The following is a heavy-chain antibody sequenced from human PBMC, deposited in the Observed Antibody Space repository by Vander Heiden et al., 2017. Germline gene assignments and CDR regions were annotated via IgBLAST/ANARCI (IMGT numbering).Heavy chain of an antibody. J-gene: IGHJ4*02. V-gene: IGHV3-48*02. CDR1: GFPFTSHS. CDR3: ARDRYGDYLNDY. Sequence: EVQLVESGGGLVQPGVSLILSCAASGFPFTSHSMNWVRQAPGKGLEWVSYISSSGSTIYYADSVKGRFTISRDNAKNSLYLQINSLRDEDTAVYYCARDRYGDYLNDYWGQGTLVTVSS. D-gene: IGHD4-17*01. CDR2: ISSSGSTI.